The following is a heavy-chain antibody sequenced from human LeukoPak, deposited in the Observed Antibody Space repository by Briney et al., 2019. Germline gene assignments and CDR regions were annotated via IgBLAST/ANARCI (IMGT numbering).Heavy chain of an antibody. CDR3: ARGGEAMDPFDY. V-gene: IGHV5-51*01. CDR1: GYSFTSYW. CDR2: IYPGDSDT. J-gene: IGHJ4*02. Sequence: HGESLKISCKDSGYSFTSYWIGCVRQMPGKGLEWMGIIYPGDSDTRYCPSFQGQVTIAADKSMNTAYLQWSSLKASHTGIYYCARGGEAMDPFDYWGQGNLVTVSS. D-gene: IGHD5-18*01.